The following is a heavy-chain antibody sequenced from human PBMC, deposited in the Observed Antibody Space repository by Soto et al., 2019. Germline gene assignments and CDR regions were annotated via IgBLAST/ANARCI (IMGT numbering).Heavy chain of an antibody. D-gene: IGHD3-9*01. Sequence: TSETLSLTCAVYGGSFSGYYWSWIRQPPGKGLEWIGEINHSGSTNYNPSLKSRVTISVDTSKNQFSLKLMSLSAADTAVYYCGRLEGLATISYYFDYWGQGALVTVSS. CDR2: INHSGST. J-gene: IGHJ4*02. CDR3: GRLEGLATISYYFDY. V-gene: IGHV4-34*01. CDR1: GGSFSGYY.